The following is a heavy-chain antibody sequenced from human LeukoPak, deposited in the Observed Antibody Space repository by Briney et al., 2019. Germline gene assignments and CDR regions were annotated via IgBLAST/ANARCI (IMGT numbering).Heavy chain of an antibody. Sequence: PSETLSLTCTVSGGSISSSSYYWGWIRQPPGKGLEWIGSIYYSGSTYYNPSLKSRVTISVDTSKNQFSLKLSSVTAADTAVYYCARKSPPDYYDSSGSFDYWGQGTLVTVSS. J-gene: IGHJ4*02. CDR3: ARKSPPDYYDSSGSFDY. CDR1: GGSISSSSYY. CDR2: IYYSGST. V-gene: IGHV4-39*01. D-gene: IGHD3-22*01.